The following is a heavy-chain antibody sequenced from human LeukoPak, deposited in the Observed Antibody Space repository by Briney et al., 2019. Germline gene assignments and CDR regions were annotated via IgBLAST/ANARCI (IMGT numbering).Heavy chain of an antibody. J-gene: IGHJ4*02. CDR1: GFTFSNYG. CDR2: ISYDGSNK. CDR3: ARAPDYDFWSGPDY. Sequence: GGSLRLSCAASGFTFSNYGMHWVRQAPGKGLEWVAVISYDGSNKYYADSVKGRFTISRDNSKNTLYLQMNSLRAEDAAVYYCARAPDYDFWSGPDYWGQGTLVTVSS. D-gene: IGHD3-3*01. V-gene: IGHV3-30*19.